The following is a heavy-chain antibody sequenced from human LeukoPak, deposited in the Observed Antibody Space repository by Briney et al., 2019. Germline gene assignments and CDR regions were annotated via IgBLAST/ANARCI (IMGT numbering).Heavy chain of an antibody. Sequence: NPSETLSLTCTVSGGSISSYFWSWIRQPAGKGLEYIGRIYATGSTTYNPSLKSRVTMSVDTSKNQFSLKLTSVTAADTALYYCARVMAGDAPWVFDYWGQGTLVTVSS. CDR2: IYATGST. CDR1: GGSISSYF. D-gene: IGHD5-24*01. V-gene: IGHV4-4*07. J-gene: IGHJ4*01. CDR3: ARVMAGDAPWVFDY.